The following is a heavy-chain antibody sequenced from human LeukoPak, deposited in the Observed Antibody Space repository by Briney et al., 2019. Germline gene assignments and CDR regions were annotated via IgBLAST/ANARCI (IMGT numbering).Heavy chain of an antibody. V-gene: IGHV4-39*07. Sequence: SETLSLTCTVSGGSISSSSYYWSWIRQPPGKGLEWIGEINHSGSTNYNPSLKSRVTISVDTSKNQFSLKLSSVTAADTAVYYCARGCLYDYVWGSYRFPTRMNWFDPWGQGTLVTVSS. CDR2: INHSGST. CDR3: ARGCLYDYVWGSYRFPTRMNWFDP. J-gene: IGHJ5*02. D-gene: IGHD3-16*02. CDR1: GGSISSSSYY.